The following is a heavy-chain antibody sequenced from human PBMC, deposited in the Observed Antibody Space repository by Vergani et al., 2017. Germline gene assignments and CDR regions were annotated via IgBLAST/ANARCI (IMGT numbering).Heavy chain of an antibody. D-gene: IGHD5-18*01. CDR1: GYSFTSYW. V-gene: IGHV5-51*01. CDR2: IYPGDSDT. Sequence: EVQLVQSGAEVKKPGESLKISCKGSGYSFTSYWIGWVRQMPGKGLEWMGIIYPGDSDTRYSPSFQGQVTISADKSISTAYLQWSSLKASDTAMDYCARHGIQLWLRPGYYFDYWGQGTLVTVSS. CDR3: ARHGIQLWLRPGYYFDY. J-gene: IGHJ4*02.